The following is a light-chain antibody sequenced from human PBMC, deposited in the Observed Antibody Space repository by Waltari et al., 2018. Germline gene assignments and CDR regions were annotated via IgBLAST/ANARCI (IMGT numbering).Light chain of an antibody. CDR1: ESVRRA. J-gene: IGKJ1*01. CDR2: DAS. V-gene: IGKV3-20*01. Sequence: EIVLTQSPGTLSLSPGERATLSCRASESVRRALAWYQQRPGHAPRLLIYDASSRATGIPDRVSGSGSGTDFSLTISRLEPEDFALYYCQHYRSLPVTFGQGTKVEIK. CDR3: QHYRSLPVT.